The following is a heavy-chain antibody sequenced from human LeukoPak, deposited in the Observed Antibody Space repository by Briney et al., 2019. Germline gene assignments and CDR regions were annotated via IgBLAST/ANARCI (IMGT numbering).Heavy chain of an antibody. Sequence: SGGSLRLSCAVSGFSVTNNYMSWVRQAPGKGLEWVSVFYVGGATYYADSVKGRFTLSRDNSKNTMYLQVNSLRAEDTAVYYCASRVRPGYYYGMDVWGQGTTVTVSS. V-gene: IGHV3-66*01. CDR2: FYVGGAT. CDR1: GFSVTNNY. CDR3: ASRVRPGYYYGMDV. D-gene: IGHD6-6*01. J-gene: IGHJ6*02.